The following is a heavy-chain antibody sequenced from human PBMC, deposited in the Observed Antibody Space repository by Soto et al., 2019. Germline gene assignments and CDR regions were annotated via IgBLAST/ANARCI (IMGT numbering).Heavy chain of an antibody. CDR1: GFSFSDFE. CDR3: AREYYDILTGLYLNWFER. V-gene: IGHV3-48*03. CDR2: ISSGGTTK. D-gene: IGHD3-9*01. J-gene: IGHJ5*02. Sequence: GGSLRLSCATSGFSFSDFEMHWVRQAPGKGLEWVSYISSGGTTKYYADSVKGRFTISRDNAKNSLFLQMNSLRAEDTAVYYCAREYYDILTGLYLNWFERWGQGTLVTVSS.